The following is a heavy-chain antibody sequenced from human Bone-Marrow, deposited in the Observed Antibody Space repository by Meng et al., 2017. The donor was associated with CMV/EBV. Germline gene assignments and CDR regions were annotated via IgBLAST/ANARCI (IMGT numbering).Heavy chain of an antibody. CDR2: INPNSGGT. V-gene: IGHV1-2*02. D-gene: IGHD1-26*01. CDR3: ARAEWEHRGRAFDI. Sequence: ASVKVSCKASGYTFTGYYMHWVRQAPGQGLEWMGWINPNSGGTNYAQKFQGRVTMTRDTSISTAYMEQSRLRSDDTAVYYCARAEWEHRGRAFDIWGQGTMVTVSS. J-gene: IGHJ3*02. CDR1: GYTFTGYY.